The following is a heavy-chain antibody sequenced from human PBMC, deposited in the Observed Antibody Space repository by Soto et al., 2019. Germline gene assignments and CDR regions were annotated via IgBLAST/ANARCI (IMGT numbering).Heavy chain of an antibody. Sequence: GGSLRLSCAASGFTFSAYAMTWVRQAPGRGLEWVSTILHDETPFYTDSVKGRFTISRDNVRGTLYLQMNGLRVEDAALYFCAKDLFPTSGQRFFFESWGQGSLVTVSS. V-gene: IGHV3-23*01. CDR3: AKDLFPTSGQRFFFES. D-gene: IGHD2-21*01. CDR1: GFTFSAYA. CDR2: ILHDETP. J-gene: IGHJ4*02.